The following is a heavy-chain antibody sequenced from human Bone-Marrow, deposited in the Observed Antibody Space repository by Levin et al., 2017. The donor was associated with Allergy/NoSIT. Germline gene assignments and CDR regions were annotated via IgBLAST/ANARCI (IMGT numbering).Heavy chain of an antibody. CDR3: TRDGAVAGVSDF. CDR1: GYTFINYP. CDR2: IHAATGNT. Sequence: ASVKVSCKPSGYTFINYPIHWVRQAPGQRLEWMGWIHAATGNTKYSQRFQGRVTITRDTSASAAYMELSSLKSEDTAVYFCTRDGAVAGVSDFWGQGTLVTVSS. V-gene: IGHV1-3*01. D-gene: IGHD6-19*01. J-gene: IGHJ4*02.